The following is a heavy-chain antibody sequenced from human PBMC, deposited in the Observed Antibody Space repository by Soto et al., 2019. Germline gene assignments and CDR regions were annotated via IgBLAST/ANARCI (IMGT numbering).Heavy chain of an antibody. CDR3: ARGDSSGWYEYNWFDP. CDR1: GGSISSSGYY. V-gene: IGHV4-39*01. J-gene: IGHJ5*02. CDR2: IYYSGST. D-gene: IGHD6-19*01. Sequence: PSETLSLTCTVSGGSISSSGYYWGWIRQPPGKGLEWIGSIYYSGSTYYNPSLKSRVTISVDTSKNQFSLKLSSVTAADTAVYYCARGDSSGWYEYNWFDPWGQGTLVTVS.